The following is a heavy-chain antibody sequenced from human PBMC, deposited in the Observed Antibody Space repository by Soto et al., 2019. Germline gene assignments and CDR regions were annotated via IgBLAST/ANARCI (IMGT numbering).Heavy chain of an antibody. J-gene: IGHJ4*02. Sequence: PSETLSLTCTVSGGSISSGGYYWSWIRQHPGKGLEWIGYIYYSGSTYYNPSLKSRVTISVDTSKNQFSLKLSSATAADTAVYYCARSMTTVVTLDYWGQGTLVTVSS. D-gene: IGHD4-17*01. CDR3: ARSMTTVVTLDY. V-gene: IGHV4-31*03. CDR1: GGSISSGGYY. CDR2: IYYSGST.